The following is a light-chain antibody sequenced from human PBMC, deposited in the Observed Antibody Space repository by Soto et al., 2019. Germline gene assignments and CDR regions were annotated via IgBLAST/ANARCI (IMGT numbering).Light chain of an antibody. CDR1: QSVINYY. Sequence: DIVLTQSPGALSLSPGERATLSCRASQSVINYYLACYQQKAGQAPRLLIYDASTRASGIPDRFSGSGSATDFPLTLSSLEAEDFAVYYCHQYVTSTSTFGHGTKVEIK. V-gene: IGKV3-20*01. CDR3: HQYVTSTST. CDR2: DAS. J-gene: IGKJ1*01.